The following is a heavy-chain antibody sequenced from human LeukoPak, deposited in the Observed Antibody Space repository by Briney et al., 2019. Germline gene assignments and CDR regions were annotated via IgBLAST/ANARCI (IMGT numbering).Heavy chain of an antibody. D-gene: IGHD4-17*01. J-gene: IGHJ4*02. CDR2: IWYDGSNK. CDR1: GFTFSSYA. CDR3: ARDRYGDHYYFDY. V-gene: IGHV3-33*08. Sequence: GGSLRLSCAASGFTFSSYAMSWVRQAPGKGLEWVAVIWYDGSNKYYADSVKGRFTISRDNSKNTLYLQMNSLRAEDTAVYYCARDRYGDHYYFDYWGQGTLVTVSS.